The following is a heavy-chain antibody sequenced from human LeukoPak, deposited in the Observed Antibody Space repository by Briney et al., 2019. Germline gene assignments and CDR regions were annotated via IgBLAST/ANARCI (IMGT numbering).Heavy chain of an antibody. CDR2: IYTSGST. J-gene: IGHJ3*02. CDR3: ARATYYYDSSGRTDAFDI. V-gene: IGHV4-61*02. D-gene: IGHD3-22*01. Sequence: PSETLSLTCTVSGGSISSGSYYWSWIRQPAGKGLEWIGRIYTSGSTNYNPSPKSRVTISVDTSKNQFSLKLSSVTAADTAVYYCARATYYYDSSGRTDAFDIWSQGTMVTVSS. CDR1: GGSISSGSYY.